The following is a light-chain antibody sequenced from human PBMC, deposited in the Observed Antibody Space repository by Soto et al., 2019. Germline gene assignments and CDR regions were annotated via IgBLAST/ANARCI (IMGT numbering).Light chain of an antibody. CDR2: AAS. Sequence: DIQMTQSPSSLSASVVDRVTIPCRASQRITNSLNWYQQKPGRAPNLLIYAASSFQRGAPSRFSGSGSGTDFTLTISSLQPDDFATYYCQQTYSPPFTFGPGTKVDNK. CDR3: QQTYSPPFT. V-gene: IGKV1-39*01. CDR1: QRITNS. J-gene: IGKJ3*01.